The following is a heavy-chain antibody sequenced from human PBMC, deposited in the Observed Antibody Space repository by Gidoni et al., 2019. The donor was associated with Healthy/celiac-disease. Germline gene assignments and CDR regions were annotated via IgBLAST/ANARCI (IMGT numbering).Heavy chain of an antibody. D-gene: IGHD3-3*01. V-gene: IGHV4-34*01. CDR3: ARGITIFGVVIRWFDP. Sequence: QVQLQQWGAGLLKPSETLSLTCAVYGGSFSGYYWSWIRQPPGKGLEWIGEINHSGSTNYNPSLKSRVTISVDTSKNQFSLKLSSVTAADTAVYYCARGITIFGVVIRWFDPWGQGTLVTVSS. CDR1: GGSFSGYY. J-gene: IGHJ5*02. CDR2: INHSGST.